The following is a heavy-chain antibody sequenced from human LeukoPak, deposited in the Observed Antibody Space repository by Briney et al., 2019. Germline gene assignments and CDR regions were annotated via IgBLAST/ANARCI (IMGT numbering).Heavy chain of an antibody. CDR2: ISAYNGNT. J-gene: IGHJ4*02. Sequence: GASVKVSCKASGYTFTSYGISWVRQAPGQGLEWMGWISAYNGNTNYAQKLQGRVTMTTDTSTSTAYMELRSLRSDDTAVYYCARVPDTIFGVVTPAHWGQGTLVTVSS. D-gene: IGHD3-3*01. CDR1: GYTFTSYG. V-gene: IGHV1-18*01. CDR3: ARVPDTIFGVVTPAH.